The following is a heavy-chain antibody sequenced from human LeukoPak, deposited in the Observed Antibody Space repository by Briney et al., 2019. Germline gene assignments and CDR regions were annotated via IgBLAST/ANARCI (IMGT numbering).Heavy chain of an antibody. D-gene: IGHD6-13*01. CDR2: ISGIGGST. CDR3: AKEGGSSTWYDGWFDP. CDR1: GFTFSSYA. V-gene: IGHV3-23*01. J-gene: IGHJ5*02. Sequence: PGGSLRLSCAASGFTFSSYAMSWGRHAPGKGLERVSGISGIGGSTYYADSVKGRFTISRDTSKNTLYLQMNTLRAEDTAVYYCAKEGGSSTWYDGWFDPWGQGTLVTVSS.